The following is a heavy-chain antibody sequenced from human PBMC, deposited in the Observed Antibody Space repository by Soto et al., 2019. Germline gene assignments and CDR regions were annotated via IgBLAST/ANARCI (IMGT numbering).Heavy chain of an antibody. J-gene: IGHJ6*02. CDR1: GDSVSSNSAA. D-gene: IGHD3-16*02. Sequence: SQTLSLTCAISGDSVSSNSAAWNWIRQSPSRGIEWLGRTYYRSKWYNDYAVSVKSRLTINPDTSKHQFSLQLNSVTPEDTAVYYCAGSLLRRGGMDVCGQRTSVTVSS. CDR2: TYYRSKWYN. V-gene: IGHV6-1*01. CDR3: AGSLLRRGGMDV.